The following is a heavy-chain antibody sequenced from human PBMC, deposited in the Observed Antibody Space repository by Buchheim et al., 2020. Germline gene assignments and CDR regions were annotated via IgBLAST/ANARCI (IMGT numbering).Heavy chain of an antibody. J-gene: IGHJ6*02. D-gene: IGHD2-15*01. V-gene: IGHV3-73*01. CDR2: IRSKANSYAT. CDR3: TSTRTEYCSGGSCYSYYYYGMDV. CDR1: GFTFSGSA. Sequence: EVQLVESGGGLVQPGGSLKLSCAASGFTFSGSAMHWVRQASGKGLEWVGRIRSKANSYATAYAASVKGRFTISRDDSKNTAYLQMNSLKTKDTAVYYCTSTRTEYCSGGSCYSYYYYGMDVWGQGTT.